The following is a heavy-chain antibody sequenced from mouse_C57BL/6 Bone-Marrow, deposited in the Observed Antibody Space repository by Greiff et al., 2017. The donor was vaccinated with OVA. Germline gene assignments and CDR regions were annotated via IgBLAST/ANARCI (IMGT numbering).Heavy chain of an antibody. J-gene: IGHJ3*01. CDR2: IYPGSGNT. CDR3: ARNGNSFAY. D-gene: IGHD2-1*01. V-gene: IGHV1-76*01. Sequence: VKLMESGAELVKPGASVKMSCKASGYTFTSYWITWMKQRPGQGLEWIARIYPGSGNTYYNEKFKGKATLTAEKSSSTAYMQLSSLTSEDSAVYFCARNGNSFAYWGQGTLVTVSA. CDR1: GYTFTSYW.